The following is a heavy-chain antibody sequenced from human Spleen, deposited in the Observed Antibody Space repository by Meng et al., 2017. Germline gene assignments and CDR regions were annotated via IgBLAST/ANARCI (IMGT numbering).Heavy chain of an antibody. V-gene: IGHV4-34*01. D-gene: IGHD6-13*01. CDR1: GGSINSYY. J-gene: IGHJ6*02. CDR2: INHSGST. Sequence: SETLSLTCTVSGGSINSYYWSWIRQSPGKGLEWIGEINHSGSTKYNPSLRSRVTISVDTSKNQFSLKVSSVTAADTAVYYCARGHLSNVNYYYAMDVWGQGNTVT. CDR3: ARGHLSNVNYYYAMDV.